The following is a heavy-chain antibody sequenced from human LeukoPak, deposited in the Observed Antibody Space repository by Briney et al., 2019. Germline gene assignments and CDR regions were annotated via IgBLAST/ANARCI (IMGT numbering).Heavy chain of an antibody. J-gene: IGHJ4*02. D-gene: IGHD3-3*01. V-gene: IGHV3-30*18. Sequence: GGSLRLSCAASGFTFSSYGMHWVRQAPGKGLEWVAVISYDGSNKYYADSVKGRFTISRDNSKNTLYLQMNSLRAEDTAVYYCAKDGSTVRFLEWLTDYWGQGTLVTVSS. CDR3: AKDGSTVRFLEWLTDY. CDR2: ISYDGSNK. CDR1: GFTFSSYG.